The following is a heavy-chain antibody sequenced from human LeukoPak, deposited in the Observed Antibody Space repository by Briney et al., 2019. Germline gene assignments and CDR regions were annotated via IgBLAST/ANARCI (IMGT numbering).Heavy chain of an antibody. CDR2: IYPGDSGT. V-gene: IGHV5-51*01. D-gene: IGHD2-15*01. J-gene: IGHJ4*02. Sequence: GESLKISCKGSGYSFTSYWIGWVRQMPGKGLEWMGIIYPGDSGTRYSPSFQGQVTISADKSISTAYLQWSSLKASDTAMYYCASAGGYCSGGSCYDFDYWGQGTLVTVSS. CDR1: GYSFTSYW. CDR3: ASAGGYCSGGSCYDFDY.